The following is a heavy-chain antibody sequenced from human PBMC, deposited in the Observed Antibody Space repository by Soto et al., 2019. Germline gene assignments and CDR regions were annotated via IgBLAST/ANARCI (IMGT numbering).Heavy chain of an antibody. D-gene: IGHD6-19*01. CDR2: IYYSGST. CDR1: GASISSSSYF. CDR3: ARRVAVAGHYFDY. J-gene: IGHJ4*02. V-gene: IGHV4-39*01. Sequence: SETLSLTCTVSGASISSSSYFCGWIRQPPGKGLEWIGSIYYSGSTYYNPSLKSRITISVDTSKNQFSLKLSSVTAADTAVYYCARRVAVAGHYFDYWGRGTLVTVSS.